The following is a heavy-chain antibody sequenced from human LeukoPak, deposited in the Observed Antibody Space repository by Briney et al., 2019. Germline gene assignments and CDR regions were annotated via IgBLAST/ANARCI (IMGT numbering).Heavy chain of an antibody. CDR2: IYHSGST. J-gene: IGHJ4*02. V-gene: IGHV4-38-2*02. Sequence: PSETLSLTCTVSGYSISSGYYWGWIRQPPGKGLEWIGSIYHSGSTYYNPSLKSRVTISVDTSKNQFSLKLSSVTAADTAVYYCARNRLWDRSFDYWGQGTLVTVSS. D-gene: IGHD4/OR15-4a*01. CDR3: ARNRLWDRSFDY. CDR1: GYSISSGYY.